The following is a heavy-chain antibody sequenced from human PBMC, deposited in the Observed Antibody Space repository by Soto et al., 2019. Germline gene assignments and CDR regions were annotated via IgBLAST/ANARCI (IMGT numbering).Heavy chain of an antibody. J-gene: IGHJ6*02. D-gene: IGHD6-13*01. Sequence: QVQLVQSGAEVKKPGASVKVSCKASGYNFSSFGISWVRQAPGQGLEWMGWISGYNGNTNYEQQFLGRVTLTIDTSTTTAYMEMRSLRSGDTVVYYCARDVYSNSETGGVDVWGQGTTVSVSS. V-gene: IGHV1-18*01. CDR3: ARDVYSNSETGGVDV. CDR1: GYNFSSFG. CDR2: ISGYNGNT.